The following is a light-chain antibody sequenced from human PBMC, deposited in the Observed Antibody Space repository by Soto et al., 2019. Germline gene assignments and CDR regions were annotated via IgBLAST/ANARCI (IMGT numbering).Light chain of an antibody. J-gene: IGLJ2*01. Sequence: QSVLTQPPSASGTPGQRVTISCSGSSSNIGSNTVNWYQQVPGTAPKLLIYSHIERPSGVPDQFSGAKSGNSASLAISGLQSEEEADYYCATWDDSLDGHVFGGGTKLTVL. CDR3: ATWDDSLDGHV. CDR2: SHI. CDR1: SSNIGSNT. V-gene: IGLV1-44*01.